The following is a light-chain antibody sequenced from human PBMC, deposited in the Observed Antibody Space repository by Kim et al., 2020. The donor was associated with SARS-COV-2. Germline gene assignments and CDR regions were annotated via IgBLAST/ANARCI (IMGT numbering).Light chain of an antibody. V-gene: IGLV3-1*01. J-gene: IGLJ3*02. CDR1: KLGDKY. CDR2: QDS. CDR3: PAWDSSTAV. Sequence: SYELTQPPSVSVSPGQTASITCSGDKLGDKYACWYQQKPGQSPVLVIYQDSKRPSGLPERFSGSNSGNTATLTISGTQAMDEADYYCPAWDSSTAVFGGG.